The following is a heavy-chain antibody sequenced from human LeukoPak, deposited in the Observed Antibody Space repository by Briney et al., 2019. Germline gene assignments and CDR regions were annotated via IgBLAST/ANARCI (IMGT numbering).Heavy chain of an antibody. D-gene: IGHD2-15*01. J-gene: IGHJ4*02. CDR2: VSGSDENK. CDR1: GFAFSDYY. Sequence: GGSLRLSCAASGFAFSDYYMTWIRQAPGQGLEWISYVSGSDENKYYAGSVRGRFAISRDNAEKSLFLQMSNVRAEDTAVYYCARAGLGGHYIDYWGQGTLVTVSS. CDR3: ARAGLGGHYIDY. V-gene: IGHV3-11*01.